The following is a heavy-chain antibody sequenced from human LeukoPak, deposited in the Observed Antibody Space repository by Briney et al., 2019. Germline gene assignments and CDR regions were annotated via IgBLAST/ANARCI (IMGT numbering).Heavy chain of an antibody. CDR1: GFTFSTYA. D-gene: IGHD6-13*01. V-gene: IGHV3-23*01. CDR2: ISGSGGII. CDR3: AKAAIAESSNWYGIDY. J-gene: IGHJ4*02. Sequence: GGSLRLSCAASGFTFSTYAMSWVRQAPGKGLEWVSAISGSGGIIYYADSVKGRFTISRDNSKNMLFLQMNSLSADDTAVYYCAKAAIAESSNWYGIDYWGQGTLVTVSS.